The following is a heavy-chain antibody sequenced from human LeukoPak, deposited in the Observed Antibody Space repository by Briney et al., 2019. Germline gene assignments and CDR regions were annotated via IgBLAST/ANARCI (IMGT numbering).Heavy chain of an antibody. Sequence: PGVSLRLSCAASGFTFSSYTIHWVRQAPGKGREWVTIISYDGSNKYYADSVKGLYTISRDNSKNTLYLQMNSLRAEDTAVYYCARGGQGYDLNWFDPWGQGTLVTVSS. J-gene: IGHJ5*02. CDR2: ISYDGSNK. CDR3: ARGGQGYDLNWFDP. V-gene: IGHV3-30-3*01. D-gene: IGHD3-3*01. CDR1: GFTFSSYT.